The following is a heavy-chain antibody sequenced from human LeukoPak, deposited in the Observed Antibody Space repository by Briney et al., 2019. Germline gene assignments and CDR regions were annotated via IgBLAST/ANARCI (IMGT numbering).Heavy chain of an antibody. D-gene: IGHD5-24*01. CDR3: ARDRDGYNYGFDF. CDR1: GGIFSSYA. Sequence: SVKVSCKASGGIFSSYAISWVRQAHGQGLEWMAGIVTMYGTANYAQKFQGRVTITTDESTNTAYMELSSLRSEDTAVYYCARDRDGYNYGFDFWGQGTLVALSS. J-gene: IGHJ4*02. CDR2: IVTMYGTA. V-gene: IGHV1-69*05.